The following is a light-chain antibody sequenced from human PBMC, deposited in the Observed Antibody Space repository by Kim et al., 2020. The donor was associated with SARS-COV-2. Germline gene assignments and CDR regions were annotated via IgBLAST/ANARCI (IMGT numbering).Light chain of an antibody. CDR1: QGTGSN. CDR2: DAS. J-gene: IGKJ1*01. Sequence: ASVGDKVTITCRASQGTGSNVAWYQQKPGGVPKLLIYDASALLSGVPSRFSGSGSGTDFTLTISSLQPEDVATYYCQKYNGAPWTFGQGTKVEIK. CDR3: QKYNGAPWT. V-gene: IGKV1-27*01.